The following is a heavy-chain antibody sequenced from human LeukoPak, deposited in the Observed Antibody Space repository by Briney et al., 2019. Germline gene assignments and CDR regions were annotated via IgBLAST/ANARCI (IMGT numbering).Heavy chain of an antibody. CDR1: GGSFSGYY. CDR2: INHSGST. D-gene: IGHD6-13*01. Sequence: PSETHSLTCAVYGGSFSGYYWYWIRQPPGKGLEWIGEINHSGSTNYNPSPKSRVTMSVDTSKNQLSLKLSSVTAADTAVYYCARGEMYSSSWKPYYFDNWGQGTLVSVSS. J-gene: IGHJ4*02. CDR3: ARGEMYSSSWKPYYFDN. V-gene: IGHV4-34*01.